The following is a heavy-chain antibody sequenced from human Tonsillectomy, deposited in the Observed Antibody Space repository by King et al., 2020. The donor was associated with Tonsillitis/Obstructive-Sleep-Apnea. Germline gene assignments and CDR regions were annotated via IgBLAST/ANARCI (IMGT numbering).Heavy chain of an antibody. D-gene: IGHD6-6*01. V-gene: IGHV1-69*12. CDR3: ARSMSYYYYYYMDV. J-gene: IGHJ6*03. CDR2: SIPIFGTA. CDR1: GVTFRSYA. Sequence: QLVQSGAEVKKPGSSVKVSCKASGVTFRSYAISWVLQAPGEGLEWMVGSIPIFGTANYAQKFQGRVTITADESTSTANMELSSMRSEDTAVYSCARSMSYYYYYYMDVWGKGPRSPSP.